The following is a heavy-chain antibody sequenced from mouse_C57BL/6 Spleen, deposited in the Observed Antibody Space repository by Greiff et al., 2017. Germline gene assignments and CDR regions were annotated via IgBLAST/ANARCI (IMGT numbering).Heavy chain of an antibody. D-gene: IGHD1-1*01. V-gene: IGHV1-64*01. CDR2: IHPNSGST. CDR3: AREGDYGSRGFDY. J-gene: IGHJ2*01. CDR1: GYTFTSYW. Sequence: QVQLQQPGAELVKPGASVKLSCKASGYTFTSYWMHWVKQRPGQGLEWIGMIHPNSGSTNYNEKFKSKATLTVDKSSSTAYMQLSSLTSEDSAVYYGAREGDYGSRGFDYWGQGTTLTVSS.